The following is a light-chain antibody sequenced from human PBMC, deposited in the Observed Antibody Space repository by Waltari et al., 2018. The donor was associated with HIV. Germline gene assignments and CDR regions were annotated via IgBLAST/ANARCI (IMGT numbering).Light chain of an antibody. CDR2: AAS. V-gene: IGKV1-8*01. CDR1: QDISRS. CDR3: QQYHSFPYS. J-gene: IGKJ3*01. Sequence: LRMPQSPRSLSASVGDRVTLTWRASQDISRSLAWYQQQPGRALKLLIPAASTLQSGVPLRFGGSGSGTDCTLNISSLQSEDVAAYYCQQYHSFPYSVGPGTKVDIK.